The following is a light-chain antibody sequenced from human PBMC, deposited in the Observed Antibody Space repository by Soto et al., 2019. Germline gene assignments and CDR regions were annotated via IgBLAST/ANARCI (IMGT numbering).Light chain of an antibody. CDR2: KAS. CDR3: QQRSNWPRR. J-gene: IGKJ1*01. Sequence: QVTQARSTLSAWVGEKVNITCRASQSISGWLAWYQQKPGKAPKLLIYKASTLKSGVPSRFSGSGSGTEFTLTINSLQAEDFAVYYCQQRSNWPRRFGQGTKVDIK. V-gene: IGKV1-5*03. CDR1: QSISGW.